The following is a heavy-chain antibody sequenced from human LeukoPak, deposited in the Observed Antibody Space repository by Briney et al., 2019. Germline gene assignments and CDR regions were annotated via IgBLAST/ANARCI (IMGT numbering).Heavy chain of an antibody. CDR3: ASGYSYGWYYFDY. Sequence: SETLSLTCTVSGGSISSYYWSWIRQPPGKGLEWIGYIYYSGSTNYNPSLKSRDTISVDTSKNQFSLKLSSVTAADTAVYYCASGYSYGWYYFDYWGQGTLVTVSS. D-gene: IGHD5-18*01. CDR2: IYYSGST. CDR1: GGSISSYY. J-gene: IGHJ4*02. V-gene: IGHV4-59*01.